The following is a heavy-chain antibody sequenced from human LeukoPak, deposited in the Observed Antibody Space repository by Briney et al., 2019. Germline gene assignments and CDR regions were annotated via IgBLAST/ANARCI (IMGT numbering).Heavy chain of an antibody. CDR1: GGTFSSYA. Sequence: GASVKVSCKASGGTFSSYAISWVRQAPGQGLEWMGGIIPIFGTANYAQKFQGRVTITADESTSTAYMELSSLRSEDTAVYYCARDPLYSSSWYVVPDYWGQGTLVTVSS. CDR2: IIPIFGTA. J-gene: IGHJ4*02. D-gene: IGHD6-13*01. V-gene: IGHV1-69*13. CDR3: ARDPLYSSSWYVVPDY.